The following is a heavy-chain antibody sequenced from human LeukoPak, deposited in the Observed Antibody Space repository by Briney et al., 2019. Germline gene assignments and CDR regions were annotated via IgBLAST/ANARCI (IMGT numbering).Heavy chain of an antibody. CDR3: ARAAGRGGSRHYYYYMDV. CDR2: IYYNGRT. J-gene: IGHJ6*03. D-gene: IGHD2-15*01. Sequence: SETLSLTCTVSGGSISSSSYYWGWIRQPPGKGLEWIGTIYYNGRTFYNPSLKSRVTISGDTSKNQFSLNLRSVTAADTAVYYCARAAGRGGSRHYYYYMDVWGKGTTVTVSS. CDR1: GGSISSSSYY. V-gene: IGHV4-39*01.